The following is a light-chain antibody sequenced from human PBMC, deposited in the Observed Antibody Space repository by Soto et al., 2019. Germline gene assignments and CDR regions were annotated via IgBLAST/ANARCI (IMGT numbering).Light chain of an antibody. Sequence: DIVMTQSPLSLPVTPGEPASISCRSSQSLLHSNGYNYLDWYLQKPGQSPQLLIYLGSNRASGVPDRFSGSGSGTDFTLKISRVEAEDVAVYYCKQALQTPRTFGGGTKVEIK. CDR1: QSLLHSNGYNY. V-gene: IGKV2-28*01. CDR3: KQALQTPRT. J-gene: IGKJ4*01. CDR2: LGS.